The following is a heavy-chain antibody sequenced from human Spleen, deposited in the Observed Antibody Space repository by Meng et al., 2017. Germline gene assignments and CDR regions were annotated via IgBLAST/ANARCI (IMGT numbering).Heavy chain of an antibody. CDR3: ARGKPLDV. Sequence: ETLSLTCAVYSGSFSGYYWSWIRQPPGKGLEWIGEINHSGSTNYNPSLKSRVTISVDTSKNQFSLKLSSVTAADTAVYYCARGKPLDVWGQGTTVTVSS. CDR2: INHSGST. CDR1: SGSFSGYY. J-gene: IGHJ6*02. V-gene: IGHV4-34*01.